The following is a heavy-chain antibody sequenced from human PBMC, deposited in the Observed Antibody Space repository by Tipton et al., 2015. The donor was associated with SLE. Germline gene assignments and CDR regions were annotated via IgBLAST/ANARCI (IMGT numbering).Heavy chain of an antibody. CDR1: GGSISSYY. CDR3: ANQNWNYYF. D-gene: IGHD1-7*01. Sequence: TLSLTCTVSGGSISSYYWSWIRQPPGKGLEWIGEVSHRGTTNYNPSLDSRVTISLDRFNNQFTLKMTSVTAADTAVYYCANQNWNYYFWGQGNLVTVSS. V-gene: IGHV4-34*01. CDR2: VSHRGTT. J-gene: IGHJ4*02.